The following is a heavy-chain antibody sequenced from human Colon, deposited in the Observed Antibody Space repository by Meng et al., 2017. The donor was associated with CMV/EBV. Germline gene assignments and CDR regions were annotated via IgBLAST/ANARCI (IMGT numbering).Heavy chain of an antibody. CDR3: ARGDHCSSTSCYPHWFDP. Sequence: GSLRLSCTVSGGSISSYYWSWIRQPPGKGLAWIGYIYYSGSTNYNPSLKSRVTISVDTSKNQFSLKLSSVTAADTAVYYCARGDHCSSTSCYPHWFDPWGQGTLVTVSS. CDR2: IYYSGST. J-gene: IGHJ5*02. D-gene: IGHD2-2*01. V-gene: IGHV4-59*01. CDR1: GGSISSYY.